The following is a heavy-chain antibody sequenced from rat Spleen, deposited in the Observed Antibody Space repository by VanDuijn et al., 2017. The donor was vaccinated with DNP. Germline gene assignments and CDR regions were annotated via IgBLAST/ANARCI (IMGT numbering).Heavy chain of an antibody. D-gene: IGHD1-1*01. CDR3: ARSPGGDGMDV. J-gene: IGHJ4*01. V-gene: IGHV3-1*01. Sequence: EVQLQESGPGLVKPSQSLSLTCSVTGFSITTNYWGWIRKFPGNKMEWIGHISYSGSSGYNPSLKSRISITRDTSKNQFFLQLTSVTTEDTGTYFCARSPGGDGMDVWGQGASVTVSS. CDR1: GFSITTNY. CDR2: ISYSGSS.